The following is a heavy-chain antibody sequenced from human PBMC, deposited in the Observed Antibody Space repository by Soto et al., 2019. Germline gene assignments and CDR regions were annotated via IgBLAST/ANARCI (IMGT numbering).Heavy chain of an antibody. D-gene: IGHD2-2*01. Sequence: GGSLRLSCAASGFTVSSNYMSWVRQAPGKGLEWVSVIYSGGSTYYADSVKGRFTISRDNSKNTLYLQMNSLGAEDTAVYYCATSRAGLRTSAFDIWGQGTMVTVSS. V-gene: IGHV3-53*01. CDR1: GFTVSSNY. J-gene: IGHJ3*02. CDR3: ATSRAGLRTSAFDI. CDR2: IYSGGST.